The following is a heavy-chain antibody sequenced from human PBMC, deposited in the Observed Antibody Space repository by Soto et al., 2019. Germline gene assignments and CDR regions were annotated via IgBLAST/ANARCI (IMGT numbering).Heavy chain of an antibody. V-gene: IGHV5-51*01. CDR3: ARGNSDFFEY. CDR1: GYSFTSYW. Sequence: VESLKISCECSGYSFTSYWIARVRQMPGKGLEWMGIIYPGDAETRYSPSSQGQVTISADKSISTAYLQCSSLKASDAGMYYCARGNSDFFEYWGQGTLVTVSS. D-gene: IGHD1-26*01. J-gene: IGHJ4*02. CDR2: IYPGDAET.